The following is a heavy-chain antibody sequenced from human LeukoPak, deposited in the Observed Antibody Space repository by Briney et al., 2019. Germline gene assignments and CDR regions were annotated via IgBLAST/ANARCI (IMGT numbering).Heavy chain of an antibody. D-gene: IGHD3-10*01. V-gene: IGHV1-2*02. J-gene: IGHJ4*02. Sequence: GASVKVSCKASGYTFTGYSIHWVRQAPGQGLEWMGRINPNSGGVHYAQNFQGRVTMTRDMSISTAYMELSRLKSDDTAVYFCARDLNGSGSFYNGALDYWGQGTLVTVSS. CDR2: INPNSGGV. CDR1: GYTFTGYS. CDR3: ARDLNGSGSFYNGALDY.